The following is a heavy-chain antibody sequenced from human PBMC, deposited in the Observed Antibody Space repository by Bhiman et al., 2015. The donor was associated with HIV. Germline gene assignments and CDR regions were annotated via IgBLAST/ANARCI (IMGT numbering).Heavy chain of an antibody. D-gene: IGHD2-8*02. V-gene: IGHV3-30*03. Sequence: QVQLVESGGGVVQPGRSLRLSCAASGFTFSTSGMHWVRQAPGKGMEWVAVISFDGTHKYYADSVKGRFTISRDNSKNTLFLQMNSLRAEDTAVYYCARSGLFVLVVYAPDVFDIWGQGTMVTVSS. CDR3: ARSGLFVLVVYAPDVFDI. J-gene: IGHJ3*02. CDR1: GFTFSTSG. CDR2: ISFDGTHK.